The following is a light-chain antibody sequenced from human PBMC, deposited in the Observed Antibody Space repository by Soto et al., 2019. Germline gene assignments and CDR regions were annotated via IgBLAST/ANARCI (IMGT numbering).Light chain of an antibody. CDR2: DTS. V-gene: IGLV7-46*01. Sequence: QTVVTQEPSLTVSPGGTVTLTCGSSTGAVTSGHYPYWFQQKPGQAPRTLIYDTSNKHSWTPARFSGSLLGGKAALTLSGAQPEDEDEYYCLLFYSDVRGVFGGGTKLTVL. CDR1: TGAVTSGHY. CDR3: LLFYSDVRGV. J-gene: IGLJ2*01.